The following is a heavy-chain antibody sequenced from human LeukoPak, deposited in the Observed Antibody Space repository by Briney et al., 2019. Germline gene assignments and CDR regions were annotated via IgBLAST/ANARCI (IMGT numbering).Heavy chain of an antibody. CDR2: INGGGGST. CDR3: AKRLLGSSLEDY. CDR1: GFTFSNYA. J-gene: IGHJ4*02. Sequence: GGSLRLSCAASGFTFSNYATSWVRQAPGKGLEWVSAINGGGGSTYYADSVKGRFTISRDNFKDTLYLQMNSLRAEDTAVYYCAKRLLGSSLEDYWGQGTLVTVSS. V-gene: IGHV3-23*01. D-gene: IGHD5-24*01.